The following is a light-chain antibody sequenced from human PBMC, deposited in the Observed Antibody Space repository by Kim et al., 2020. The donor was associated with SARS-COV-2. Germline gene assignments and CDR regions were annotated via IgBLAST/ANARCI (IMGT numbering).Light chain of an antibody. CDR3: SSYAGSNYCV. J-gene: IGLJ3*02. CDR1: SSDVGGYNY. Sequence: QSALTQPPSASGSPGQSVTISCTGTSSDVGGYNYVSWYQQHPGKAPKLMIYEVSKRPSGVPDRFSGSKSGNTASLTVSGLQAEDEADYYCSSYAGSNYCVFGGGTKLTVL. V-gene: IGLV2-8*01. CDR2: EVS.